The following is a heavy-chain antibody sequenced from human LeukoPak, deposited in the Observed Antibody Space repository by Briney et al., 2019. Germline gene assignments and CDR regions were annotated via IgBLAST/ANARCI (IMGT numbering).Heavy chain of an antibody. D-gene: IGHD3-22*01. Sequence: GRSLRLSCAASGFTFDDYAMHWVRQAPGKGLEWVSGISWNSGSIGYADSVKGRFTISRDNAKNSLYLQMNNLRAEDMALYYCAKDTSSGYYGLFDYWGQGTLVTVPS. CDR1: GFTFDDYA. V-gene: IGHV3-9*03. CDR3: AKDTSSGYYGLFDY. J-gene: IGHJ4*02. CDR2: ISWNSGSI.